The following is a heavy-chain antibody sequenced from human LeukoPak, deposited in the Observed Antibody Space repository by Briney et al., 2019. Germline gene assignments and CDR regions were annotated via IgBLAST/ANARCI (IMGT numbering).Heavy chain of an antibody. D-gene: IGHD3-10*01. CDR1: GFTFSSYA. CDR3: ASWPGAWYGEDY. Sequence: GGSLRLSCTASGFTFSSYAMSWVRQAPGKGLKWVSSISDSGDTPYYADSVKGLLTISRDNSKNTLYLQMSSLRAEDTAVYYCASWPGAWYGEDYWGQGTPVTVSS. V-gene: IGHV3-23*01. CDR2: ISDSGDTP. J-gene: IGHJ4*02.